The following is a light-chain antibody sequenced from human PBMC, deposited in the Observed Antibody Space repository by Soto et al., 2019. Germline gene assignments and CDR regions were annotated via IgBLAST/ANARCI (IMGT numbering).Light chain of an antibody. CDR2: GAS. CDR3: QQGNVCAWT. V-gene: IGKV3-15*01. CDR1: QSVSGN. Sequence: EIVMTQSPATLSVSPGERATLSCRASQSVSGNLAWFQQKPGQAPRLLIYGASTRATGIPARFSGSGSGTEFTLTISSLQSEDLAVYYCQQGNVCAWTFGQGTKVEI. J-gene: IGKJ1*01.